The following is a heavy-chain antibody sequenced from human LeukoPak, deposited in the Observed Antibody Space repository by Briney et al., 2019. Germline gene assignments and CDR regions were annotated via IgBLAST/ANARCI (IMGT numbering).Heavy chain of an antibody. J-gene: IGHJ4*02. V-gene: IGHV3-53*01. CDR1: GFTVSSNY. CDR3: ARDSNTGEYYDSSGYDY. D-gene: IGHD3-22*01. CDR2: IYSGGST. Sequence: GGSLRLSCAASGFTVSSNYMSWVRQAPGKGLEWVSVIYSGGSTYYADSVKGRFTISRDNSKNTLYLQMNSLRAEDTAVYYCARDSNTGEYYDSSGYDYWGQGTPVTVSS.